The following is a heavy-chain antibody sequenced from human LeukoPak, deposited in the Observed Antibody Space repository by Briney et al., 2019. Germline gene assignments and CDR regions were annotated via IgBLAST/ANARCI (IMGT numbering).Heavy chain of an antibody. CDR2: MNPNSGNT. CDR1: GCTFTSYD. Sequence: ASVKVSCKASGCTFTSYDINWVRQATGQGLEWMGWMNPNSGNTGYAQKFQGRVTMTRNTSISTAYMELSSLRSEDTAVYYCARGRLVPAAMVVMGYYYYYYMDVWGKGTTVTVSS. D-gene: IGHD2-2*01. V-gene: IGHV1-8*01. J-gene: IGHJ6*03. CDR3: ARGRLVPAAMVVMGYYYYYYMDV.